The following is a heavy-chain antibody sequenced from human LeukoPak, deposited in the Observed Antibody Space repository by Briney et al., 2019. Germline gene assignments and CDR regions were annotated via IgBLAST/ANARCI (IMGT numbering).Heavy chain of an antibody. J-gene: IGHJ3*02. CDR3: ASPSSGYYYADDAFDI. CDR1: GFTFSSYS. CDR2: ISSSSSTI. D-gene: IGHD3-22*01. V-gene: IGHV3-48*01. Sequence: GGSLRLSCAASGFTFSSYSMNWVRQAPGKGLEWVSYISSSSSTIYYADSVKGRFTISRDNAKNSLYLQMNSLRAEDTAVYYCASPSSGYYYADDAFDIWGQGTMVTVSS.